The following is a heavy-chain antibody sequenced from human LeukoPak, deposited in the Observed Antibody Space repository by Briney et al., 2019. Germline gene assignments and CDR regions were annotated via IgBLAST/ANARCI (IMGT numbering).Heavy chain of an antibody. CDR2: INPNSGGT. CDR3: AREYSGSYHRAFDI. J-gene: IGHJ3*02. CDR1: GYTFTDYY. V-gene: IGHV1-2*02. D-gene: IGHD1-26*01. Sequence: ASVKVSCKTSGYTFTDYYIHWVRQAPGQGLEWMGWINPNSGGTNYAQKFQGRVTMTRDTSISTAYMELSRLRSDDSAVYYCAREYSGSYHRAFDIWGQGTMVTVSS.